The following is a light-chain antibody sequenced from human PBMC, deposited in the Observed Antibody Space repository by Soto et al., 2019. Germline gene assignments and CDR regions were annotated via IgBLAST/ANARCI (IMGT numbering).Light chain of an antibody. CDR2: AAS. J-gene: IGKJ1*01. V-gene: IGKV1-39*01. CDR3: QQSYSTPQT. Sequence: DIQMTQSPSSLSASVGDRVTITCRASQSISSSLNWYQQKPGNAPKLLIYAASSLQSGVPSRFSGSGSGTDFTLTISSLQPEDFATYYCQQSYSTPQTFGQGTKVDIK. CDR1: QSISSS.